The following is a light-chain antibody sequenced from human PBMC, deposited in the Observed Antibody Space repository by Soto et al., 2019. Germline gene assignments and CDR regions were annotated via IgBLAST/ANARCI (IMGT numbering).Light chain of an antibody. CDR1: QSVSSN. J-gene: IGKJ1*01. CDR2: GAS. V-gene: IGKV3-15*01. Sequence: EIVMTQSPATLSVSPGERATLSCRASQSVSSNLAWYQQKPGQAPRLLIYGASTRATGIPARFSGSGSGTEFTLTISSLQSEDFAVYYCQQYDNWPPVTFGQGTKVEIK. CDR3: QQYDNWPPVT.